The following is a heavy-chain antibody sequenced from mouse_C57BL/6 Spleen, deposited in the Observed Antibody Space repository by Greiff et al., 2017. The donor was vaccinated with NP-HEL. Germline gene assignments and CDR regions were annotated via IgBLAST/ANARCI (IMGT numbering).Heavy chain of an antibody. J-gene: IGHJ2*01. CDR2: IDPSDSYT. Sequence: QVQLKQPGAELVMPGASVKLSCKASGYTFTSYWMHWVKQRPGQGLEWIGEIDPSDSYTNYNQKFKGKSTLTVDKSSSTAYMQLSSLTSEDSAVYYCARNYYYGSSHVPFDYWGQGTTLTVSS. V-gene: IGHV1-69*01. D-gene: IGHD1-1*01. CDR1: GYTFTSYW. CDR3: ARNYYYGSSHVPFDY.